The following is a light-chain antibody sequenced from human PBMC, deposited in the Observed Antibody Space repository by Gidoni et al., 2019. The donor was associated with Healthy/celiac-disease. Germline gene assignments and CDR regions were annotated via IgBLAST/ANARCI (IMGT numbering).Light chain of an antibody. Sequence: EIVLTQSPGTLSLSPGERATLSCRASQSVSSSYLAWYQQKPGQAPRLLIYGASSRATGIPDRFSGSGSGTDFTLTISRLEPEDFAVYYCQQYGSSPLTFGPXTKVDSK. CDR1: QSVSSSY. CDR2: GAS. V-gene: IGKV3-20*01. J-gene: IGKJ3*01. CDR3: QQYGSSPLT.